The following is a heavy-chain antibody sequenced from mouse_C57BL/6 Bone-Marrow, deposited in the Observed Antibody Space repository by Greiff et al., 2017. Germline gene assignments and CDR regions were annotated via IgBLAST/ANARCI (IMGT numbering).Heavy chain of an antibody. CDR3: AKHEEEVSSYPAWLAY. D-gene: IGHD1-1*01. CDR2: FYPGSGSI. Sequence: QVQLQQSGAELVKPGASVKLSCKASGYTFTEYTIHWVKQRPGQGLEWIGWFYPGSGSIKYNEKFKDKATLTADKSSSTVYMELSRLTSEDSAVYFCAKHEEEVSSYPAWLAYWGQGTLVTVSA. CDR1: GYTFTEYT. J-gene: IGHJ3*01. V-gene: IGHV1-62-2*01.